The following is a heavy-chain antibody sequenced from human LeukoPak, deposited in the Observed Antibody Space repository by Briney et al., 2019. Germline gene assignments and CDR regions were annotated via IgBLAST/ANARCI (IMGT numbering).Heavy chain of an antibody. CDR1: GGSFSGYY. Sequence: SETLSLTCAVYGGSFSGYYWSWIRQPPGKGLEWIGEINHSGGTNYNPSLKSRVTISVDTSKNQFSLKLSSVTAADTAVYYCARAPPRYYYGSGSRTGRDYWGQGTLVTVSS. V-gene: IGHV4-34*01. CDR3: ARAPPRYYYGSGSRTGRDY. J-gene: IGHJ4*02. D-gene: IGHD3-10*01. CDR2: INHSGGT.